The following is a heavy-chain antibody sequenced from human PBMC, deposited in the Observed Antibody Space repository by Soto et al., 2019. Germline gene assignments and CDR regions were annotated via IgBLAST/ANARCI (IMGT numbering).Heavy chain of an antibody. Sequence: PGGSLRLSCAASGFTFSNYGFHWVRQTPGKGLEWVGVISYDGSLKFYAEYVQGRFIISRDNSNNKLYLQMSSLRAEDTAVYYCAKHANQIKSGWFFDSWVQGTLVTVS. CDR3: AKHANQIKSGWFFDS. D-gene: IGHD6-19*01. CDR1: GFTFSNYG. J-gene: IGHJ4*02. V-gene: IGHV3-30*18. CDR2: ISYDGSLK.